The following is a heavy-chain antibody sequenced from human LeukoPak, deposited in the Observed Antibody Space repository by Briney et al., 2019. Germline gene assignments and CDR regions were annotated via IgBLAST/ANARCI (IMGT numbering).Heavy chain of an antibody. CDR1: GFTFSSYA. CDR3: AKSRPAYGSDPFDP. D-gene: IGHD3-10*01. Sequence: GGALRLSCAASGFTFSSYAMSWVRQAPGKGREGVSAISGSGGSTYYAASVTGRFTLSRDHSKNTLYLEMNSLRAEDTAVYYCAKSRPAYGSDPFDPWGQGTLVTVSS. CDR2: ISGSGGST. J-gene: IGHJ5*02. V-gene: IGHV3-23*01.